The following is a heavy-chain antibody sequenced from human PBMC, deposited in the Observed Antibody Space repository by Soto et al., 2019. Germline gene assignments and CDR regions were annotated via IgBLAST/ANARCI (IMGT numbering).Heavy chain of an antibody. D-gene: IGHD6-13*01. J-gene: IGHJ4*02. Sequence: ASVKVSCTASGYTFTNYGVNWVRQAPGQGLEWMGWINTYNGNTNYAQRLQGRVTLTTDTSTRTAYMELRSLTSDDTAVYYCARGSSPVDFDYWGQGTLVTVSS. CDR2: INTYNGNT. CDR1: GYTFTNYG. V-gene: IGHV1-18*01. CDR3: ARGSSPVDFDY.